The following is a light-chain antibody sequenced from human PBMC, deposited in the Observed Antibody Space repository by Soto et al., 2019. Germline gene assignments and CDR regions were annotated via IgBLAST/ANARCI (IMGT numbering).Light chain of an antibody. CDR3: QAWDSSTALYV. J-gene: IGLJ1*01. V-gene: IGLV3-1*01. Sequence: YELTQPPSVSVSPGQTSSITGVGAKLGFKYVSRYQQKHDQSPVPVIYQDSKRLSGIPERFSGSNSGNTATLTISGTQAMDEDDYYCQAWDSSTALYVFGTGTKVTVL. CDR2: QDS. CDR1: KLGFKY.